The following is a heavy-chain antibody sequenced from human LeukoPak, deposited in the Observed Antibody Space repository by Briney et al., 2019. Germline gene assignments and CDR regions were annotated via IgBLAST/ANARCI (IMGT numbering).Heavy chain of an antibody. CDR3: ARRGAVAGIHYFDY. D-gene: IGHD6-19*01. CDR1: GFTFSSYG. Sequence: GGSLRLSCAASGFTFSSYGMHWVRQAPGKGLEWVAVIWYDGSNKYYADSVKGRFTISRDNSKNTLYLQMNSLRAEDTAVYYCARRGAVAGIHYFDYWGQGTLVTVSS. V-gene: IGHV3-33*01. J-gene: IGHJ4*02. CDR2: IWYDGSNK.